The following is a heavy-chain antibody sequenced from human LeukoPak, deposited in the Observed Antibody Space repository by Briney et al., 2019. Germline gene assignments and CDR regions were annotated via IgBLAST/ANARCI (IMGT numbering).Heavy chain of an antibody. V-gene: IGHV3-30*02. Sequence: GGSLRLSCVASGFTFSSYGMHWVRQAPGKGLEWVAFIRYDGSNIYHAESVKGRFTISRDNPKNTLNLQMNSLRAEDTAVYYCAKNSGGYSYGYPAYYYYYYIDVWGKGTTVTISS. CDR2: IRYDGSNI. J-gene: IGHJ6*03. CDR3: AKNSGGYSYGYPAYYYYYYIDV. CDR1: GFTFSSYG. D-gene: IGHD5-18*01.